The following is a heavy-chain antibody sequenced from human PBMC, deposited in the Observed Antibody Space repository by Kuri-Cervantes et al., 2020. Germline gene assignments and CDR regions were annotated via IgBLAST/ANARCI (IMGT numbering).Heavy chain of an antibody. J-gene: IGHJ5*02. CDR3: AKDDYYDSSGIS. V-gene: IGHV3-30-3*01. D-gene: IGHD3-22*01. Sequence: GESPKISCAAPGFTFSSYAMHWVRQAPGKGLEWVAVISYDGSNKYYADSVKGRFTISRDNSKNTLYLQMNSLRAEDTAVYYCAKDDYYDSSGISWGQGILV. CDR2: ISYDGSNK. CDR1: GFTFSSYA.